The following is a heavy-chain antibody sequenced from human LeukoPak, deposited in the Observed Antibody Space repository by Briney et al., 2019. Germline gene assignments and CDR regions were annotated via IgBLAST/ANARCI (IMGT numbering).Heavy chain of an antibody. CDR1: GCAFSTYW. J-gene: IGHJ4*02. CDR2: IKQDGSEK. Sequence: GGSLTLSCAASGCAFSTYWMSWVRQAPGKGLEWVANIKQDGSEKYYVDSVKGRFTISRDNAKSSLSLQMNSLRAEDTAMYYCARDSAGNDYWGQGTLVTVSS. D-gene: IGHD6-13*01. V-gene: IGHV3-7*01. CDR3: ARDSAGNDY.